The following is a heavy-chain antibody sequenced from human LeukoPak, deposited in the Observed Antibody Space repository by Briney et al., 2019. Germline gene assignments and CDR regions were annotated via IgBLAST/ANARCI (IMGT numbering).Heavy chain of an antibody. CDR3: ARALGDSYNLDWFDP. J-gene: IGHJ5*02. CDR2: NDHSGGT. Sequence: SETLSLTCTVSGYTISSGYYWGWSRPPSGKGLEGIGRNDHSGGTYDTASLKSRVTISVDTSKNQFSLKLSSVTAADTAVYYCARALGDSYNLDWFDPWGQGTLVTVSS. V-gene: IGHV4-38-2*02. D-gene: IGHD5-24*01. CDR1: GYTISSGYY.